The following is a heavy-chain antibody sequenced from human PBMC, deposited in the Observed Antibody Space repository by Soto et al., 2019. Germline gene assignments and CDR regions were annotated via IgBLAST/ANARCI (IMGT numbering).Heavy chain of an antibody. CDR2: IWFNGRNK. V-gene: IGHV3-33*01. CDR1: GFTFSSYG. CDR3: AREKGASRYYFGLDV. Sequence: QVQLVESGGGVVQPGRSLSLSCAASGFTFSSYGMHWVRQDPGKGLEWVAAIWFNGRNKYYADSVKGRFTISRDNSKNTLYLQMSSLRAEDTAVYYCAREKGASRYYFGLDVW. D-gene: IGHD2-2*01. J-gene: IGHJ6*01.